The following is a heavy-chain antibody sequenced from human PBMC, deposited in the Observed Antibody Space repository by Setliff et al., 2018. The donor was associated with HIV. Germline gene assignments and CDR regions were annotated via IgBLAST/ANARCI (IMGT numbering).Heavy chain of an antibody. J-gene: IGHJ2*01. D-gene: IGHD6-19*01. CDR3: ARDPPTAGWYFDL. CDR1: GFTFSSYW. V-gene: IGHV3-74*01. CDR2: IKPDGSSI. Sequence: LRLSCAASGFTFSSYWIHWVRQTPGKGLVWVSRIKPDGSSITYADSVKGRFTISRDNAKNTVHLQMNSLRADDTVLYYCARDPPTAGWYFDLWGRGTLVTVSS.